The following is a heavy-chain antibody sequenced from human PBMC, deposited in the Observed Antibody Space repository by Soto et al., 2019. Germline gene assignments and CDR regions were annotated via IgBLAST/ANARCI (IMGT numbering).Heavy chain of an antibody. CDR1: GFTFSSYA. D-gene: IGHD3-22*01. Sequence: PGGSLRLSCAASGFTFSSYAMSWVRQAPGKGLEWVSAISGSGGSTYYADSVKGRFTISRDNSKNTLYLQMNSLRAEDTAVYYCAKPKVRIITMIVVAYDYWGQGTLVTVSS. V-gene: IGHV3-23*01. J-gene: IGHJ4*02. CDR2: ISGSGGST. CDR3: AKPKVRIITMIVVAYDY.